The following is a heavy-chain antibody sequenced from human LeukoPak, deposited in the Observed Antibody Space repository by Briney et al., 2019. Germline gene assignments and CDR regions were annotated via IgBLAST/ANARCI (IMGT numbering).Heavy chain of an antibody. CDR2: FDPEDGET. Sequence: ASVKVSCKVSGYTLTELSMHWVRQAPGKGLEWMGGFDPEDGETIYAQKFQGRVTMTEDTSTDTAHMELSSLRSEDTAVYYCATLNDYGDTNDAFDIWGQGTMVTVSS. V-gene: IGHV1-24*01. CDR3: ATLNDYGDTNDAFDI. J-gene: IGHJ3*02. CDR1: GYTLTELS. D-gene: IGHD4-17*01.